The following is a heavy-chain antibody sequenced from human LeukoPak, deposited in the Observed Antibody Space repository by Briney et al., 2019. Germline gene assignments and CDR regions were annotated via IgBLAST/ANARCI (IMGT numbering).Heavy chain of an antibody. CDR1: GFTFSSYV. CDR3: ARDVGILTGYWDYYYYGMDV. D-gene: IGHD3-9*01. J-gene: IGHJ6*02. CDR2: ISRSGDGT. Sequence: GGSLRLSCAASGFTFSSYVMNWVRQAPGKGLEWVSGISRSGDGTYYADSVKGRFTISRDNSKNTLYLQMNSLRAEDTAVYYCARDVGILTGYWDYYYYGMDVWGQGTTVTVSS. V-gene: IGHV3-23*01.